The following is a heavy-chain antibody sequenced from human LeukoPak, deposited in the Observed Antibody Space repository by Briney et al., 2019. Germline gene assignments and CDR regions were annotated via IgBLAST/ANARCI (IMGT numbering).Heavy chain of an antibody. J-gene: IGHJ3*02. CDR2: INHTGGT. CDR1: GGSFSGYY. CDR3: ASGSNPMDAFDI. D-gene: IGHD4-11*01. V-gene: IGHV4-34*01. Sequence: SETLSLTCAVYGGSFSGYYWGWVRQPPGKGLEWIGEINHTGGTNYNPSLKSRVTISVDTSKNQFSLKLSSVTAADTAVYYCASGSNPMDAFDIWGQGTMVTVSS.